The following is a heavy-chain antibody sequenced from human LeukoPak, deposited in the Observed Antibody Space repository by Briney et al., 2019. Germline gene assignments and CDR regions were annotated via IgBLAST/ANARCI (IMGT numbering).Heavy chain of an antibody. V-gene: IGHV4-34*01. Sequence: KPSEIMSLTCAVYGGSFSGYYWSWIRQPPGKGLEWIGEINHSGSTNYNPSLKSRVTISVDTSKNQFSLKLSSVTAADTAVYYCARQFTTYDYVWGSYRYYFDYWGQGTLVTVSS. D-gene: IGHD3-16*02. CDR2: INHSGST. CDR3: ARQFTTYDYVWGSYRYYFDY. J-gene: IGHJ4*02. CDR1: GGSFSGYY.